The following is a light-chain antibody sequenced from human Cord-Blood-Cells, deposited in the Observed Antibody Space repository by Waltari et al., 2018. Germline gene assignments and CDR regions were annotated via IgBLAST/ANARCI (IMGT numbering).Light chain of an antibody. CDR1: QDISNY. V-gene: IGKV1-33*01. CDR2: DAS. Sequence: DIQTTQSPSSLSASVGDRVTITCQASQDISNYLNWYQQKPGKAPKLLNYDASNLETGVPSRFSGSGSGTDFTFTISSLQPEDIATYYCQQYDNLPITFGQGTRLEIK. CDR3: QQYDNLPIT. J-gene: IGKJ5*01.